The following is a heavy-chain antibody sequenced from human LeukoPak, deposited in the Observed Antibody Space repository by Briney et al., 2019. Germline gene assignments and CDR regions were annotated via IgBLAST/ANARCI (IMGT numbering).Heavy chain of an antibody. V-gene: IGHV3-74*01. D-gene: IGHD5/OR15-5a*01. Sequence: GGSLILSCAASGFSFSSYLMHWVRQAPGKGLVWVSRVNRDGSVTGHADSVKGRFTISRDNARNTLYLQMNNLRVEDTAVYYCAREFYAGNDCWGQGTLVTVSS. CDR3: AREFYAGNDC. J-gene: IGHJ4*02. CDR1: GFSFSSYL. CDR2: VNRDGSVT.